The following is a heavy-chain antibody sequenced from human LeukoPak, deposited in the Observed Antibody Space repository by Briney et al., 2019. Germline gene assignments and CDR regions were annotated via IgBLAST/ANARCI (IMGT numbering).Heavy chain of an antibody. Sequence: ASVTVSCKASGDTFIINDINWVRQATGQGLEWMGWMNPNSGNTGYVQKFQGRVTMTRNISITTAYMELTDLRSEDTAVYYCARVTAAGTWTFDIWGQGTTVTVSS. J-gene: IGHJ3*02. CDR3: ARVTAAGTWTFDI. V-gene: IGHV1-8*02. D-gene: IGHD6-13*01. CDR2: MNPNSGNT. CDR1: GDTFIIND.